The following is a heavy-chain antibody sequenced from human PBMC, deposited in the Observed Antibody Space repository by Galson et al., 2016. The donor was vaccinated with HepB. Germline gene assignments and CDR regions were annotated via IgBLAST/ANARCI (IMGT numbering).Heavy chain of an antibody. J-gene: IGHJ4*02. CDR3: ARDQNGSYLAY. V-gene: IGHV4-61*01. Sequence: SETLSLTCTVSGGSVISDNYYWSWIRQPPGKGLEWIGFIQYSGNTNCNPSLRGRVTISIDTSKNQFSLKANSVTAADTAVYYCARDQNGSYLAYWGLGALVAVSS. CDR1: GGSVISDNYY. CDR2: IQYSGNT. D-gene: IGHD1-26*01.